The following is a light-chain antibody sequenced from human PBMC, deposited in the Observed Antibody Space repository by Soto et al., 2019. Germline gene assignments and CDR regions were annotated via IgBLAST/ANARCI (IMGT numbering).Light chain of an antibody. J-gene: IGKJ3*01. CDR1: QSVSSSY. Sequence: EIVLTQSPGTLSLSPGERATLSCRASQSVSSSYLAWYQQKPGQAPRLVFYGGSSRATGIPDRFSGSGSGTDFTLTISRLEPEDFAVYYCQQYGSSPPRFTFGPGTKVDIK. V-gene: IGKV3-20*01. CDR2: GGS. CDR3: QQYGSSPPRFT.